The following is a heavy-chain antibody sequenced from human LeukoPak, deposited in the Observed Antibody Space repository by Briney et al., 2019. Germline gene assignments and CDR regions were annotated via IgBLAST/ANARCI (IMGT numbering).Heavy chain of an antibody. CDR2: IYYSGST. CDR1: GGSISSGGYY. Sequence: SQTLCLTCTVSGGSISSGGYYWSWIRQHPGKGLEWIGYIYYSGSTYYNPSLKSRVTISVDTSKNQFSLKLSSVTAADTAVYYCAGGGNHGDYEGRFDPWGQGTLVTVSS. CDR3: AGGGNHGDYEGRFDP. V-gene: IGHV4-31*03. J-gene: IGHJ5*02. D-gene: IGHD4-17*01.